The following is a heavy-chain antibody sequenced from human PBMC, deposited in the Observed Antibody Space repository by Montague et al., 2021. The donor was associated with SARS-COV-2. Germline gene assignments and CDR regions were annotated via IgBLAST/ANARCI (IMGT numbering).Heavy chain of an antibody. CDR1: GDSTSCPNCY. D-gene: IGHD4-17*01. Sequence: SETLSLTCTVSGDSTSCPNCYWGWTRQPPGKGLYWIGTIYNSGTTYYNPSLKSRLTISIDTSKNQFSLKLSSVTAADTAVYYCARHRNYGDHSLDNWFHPWGQGTMVTVSA. J-gene: IGHJ5*02. CDR3: ARHRNYGDHSLDNWFHP. CDR2: IYNSGTT. V-gene: IGHV4-39*01.